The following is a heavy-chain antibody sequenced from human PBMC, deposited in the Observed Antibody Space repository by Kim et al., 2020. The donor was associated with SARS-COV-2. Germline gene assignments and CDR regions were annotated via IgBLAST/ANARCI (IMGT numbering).Heavy chain of an antibody. V-gene: IGHV4-59*01. CDR1: GGSISSYY. CDR2: IYYSGST. Sequence: ETLSLTCTVSGGSISSYYWSWIRQPPGKGLECIGYIYYSGSTNYNPSLKSRVTISVDTSKNQFSLKLSSVTAADTAVYYCAREGRGRQYYYDSSGPEKAFDIWGQGTMVTVSS. J-gene: IGHJ3*02. D-gene: IGHD3-22*01. CDR3: AREGRGRQYYYDSSGPEKAFDI.